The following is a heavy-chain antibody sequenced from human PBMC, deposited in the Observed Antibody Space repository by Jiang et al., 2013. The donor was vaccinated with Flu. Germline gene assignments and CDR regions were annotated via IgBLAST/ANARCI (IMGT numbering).Heavy chain of an antibody. J-gene: IGHJ4*02. V-gene: IGHV4-34*01. D-gene: IGHD5-18*01. CDR1: GVSFSGYY. CDR3: ARGGYSYGRGRTTFDY. CDR2: INHSGST. Sequence: LLKPSETLSLTCAVYGVSFSGYYWSWIRQPPGKGLEWIGEINHSGSTNYNPSLKSRVTISVDTSKNQFSLKLSSVTAADTAVYYCARGGYSYGRGRTTFDYWGQGTLVTVSS.